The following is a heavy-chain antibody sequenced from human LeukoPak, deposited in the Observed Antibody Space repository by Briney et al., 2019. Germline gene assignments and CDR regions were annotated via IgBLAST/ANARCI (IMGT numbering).Heavy chain of an antibody. CDR2: IKQDEGEK. V-gene: IGHV3-7*01. CDR3: ARTPNWGSPWGFLDY. Sequence: AGGSLRLSCAASGFTFNRSWMTWVRQAPGKGLEWVANIKQDEGEKYYANSVKSRLTISRDNAKNSLYLQMNSLRAEDTAVYYCARTPNWGSPWGFLDYWGQGTLVTVSS. D-gene: IGHD7-27*01. CDR1: GFTFNRSW. J-gene: IGHJ4*02.